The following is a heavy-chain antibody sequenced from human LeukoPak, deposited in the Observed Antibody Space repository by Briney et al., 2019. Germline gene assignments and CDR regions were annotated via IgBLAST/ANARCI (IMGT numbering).Heavy chain of an antibody. D-gene: IGHD4-17*01. CDR3: ARDRGYDYGDYGNWFDP. CDR1: GGSISSSSCY. J-gene: IGHJ5*02. V-gene: IGHV4-39*07. CDR2: IYYSGST. Sequence: SETLSLTCTVSGGSISSSSCYWGWIRQPPGKGLEWIGSIYYSGSTYYNPSLKSRVTISVDTSKNQFSLKLSSVTAADTAVYYCARDRGYDYGDYGNWFDPRGQGTLVTVSS.